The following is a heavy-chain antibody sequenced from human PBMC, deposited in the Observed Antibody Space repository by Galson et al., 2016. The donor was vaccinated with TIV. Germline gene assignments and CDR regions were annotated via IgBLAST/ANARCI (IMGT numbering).Heavy chain of an antibody. D-gene: IGHD3-22*01. J-gene: IGHJ3*01. CDR3: ARLFFFDTRNVLVGAFDV. CDR2: IHSSGIT. V-gene: IGHV4-31*11. CDR1: EGSINSAGYY. Sequence: TLSLTCDVSEGSINSAGYYWSWLRQQSGEGLEWIAYIHSSGITYYNPSLKSRVTLSVETSKSQFSLNLSSVTAADTAVYFCARLFFFDTRNVLVGAFDVWGHGTMVSVSS.